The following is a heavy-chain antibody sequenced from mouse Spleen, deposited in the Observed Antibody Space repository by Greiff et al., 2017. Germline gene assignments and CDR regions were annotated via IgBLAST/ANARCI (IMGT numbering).Heavy chain of an antibody. CDR1: GYTFTSYY. CDR2: INPSNGGT. Sequence: SGAELVKPGASVKLSCKASGYTFTSYYMYWVKQRPGQGLEWIGEINPSNGGTNFNEKFKSKATLTVDKSSSTAYMQLSSLTSEDSAVYYCTRWNLDYWGQGTTLTVSS. J-gene: IGHJ2*01. CDR3: TRWNLDY. V-gene: IGHV1S81*02.